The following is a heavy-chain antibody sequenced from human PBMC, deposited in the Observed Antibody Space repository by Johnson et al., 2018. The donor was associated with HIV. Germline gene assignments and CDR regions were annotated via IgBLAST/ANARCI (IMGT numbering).Heavy chain of an antibody. D-gene: IGHD6-13*01. CDR3: TTGQLGGASDI. V-gene: IGHV3-15*01. Sequence: VHLVESGGGLVKPGGSLRLSCAASGFTFSSAWMSWVRQAPGKGLEWVGRIKSKTDGGTTAYAAPVTGRFTISRDDSKNTLYLQMNSLKIEDTAVYYCTTGQLGGASDIWGQGTMVTVSS. CDR1: GFTFSSAW. CDR2: IKSKTDGGTT. J-gene: IGHJ3*02.